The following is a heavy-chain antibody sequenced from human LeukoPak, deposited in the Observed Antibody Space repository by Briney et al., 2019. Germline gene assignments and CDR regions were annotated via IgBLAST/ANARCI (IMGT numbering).Heavy chain of an antibody. V-gene: IGHV1-2*02. J-gene: IGHJ6*03. CDR1: GYTFTTYY. CDR2: IDPNNGDT. Sequence: ASVKVSCEASGYTFTTYYMHWVRQAPDQGLQWMAYIDPNNGDTNFAQEFQGRISLTRDMSINTAYMELTRLTSDDTAIYYCARTTSYYYYYMDVWGKGTAVIVSS. CDR3: ARTTSYYYYYMDV. D-gene: IGHD1-1*01.